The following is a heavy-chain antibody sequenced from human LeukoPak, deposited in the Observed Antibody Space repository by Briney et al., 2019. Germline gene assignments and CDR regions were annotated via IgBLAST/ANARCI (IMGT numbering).Heavy chain of an antibody. V-gene: IGHV4-4*07. D-gene: IGHD3-22*01. CDR1: GGSISSYY. J-gene: IGHJ3*02. Sequence: SETLSLTCTVSGGSISSYYWSWIRQPAGKGLEWIGRIYTRGSTNYNPSLKSRVTMSVDTSKNQFSLKLSSVTAADTAVYYCARHYPPMDYYDSSGYYYDAFDIWGQGTMVTVSS. CDR3: ARHYPPMDYYDSSGYYYDAFDI. CDR2: IYTRGST.